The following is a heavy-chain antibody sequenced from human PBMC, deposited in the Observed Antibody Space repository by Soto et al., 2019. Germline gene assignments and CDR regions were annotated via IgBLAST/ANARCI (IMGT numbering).Heavy chain of an antibody. D-gene: IGHD5-18*01. V-gene: IGHV1-24*01. CDR2: FDPEDGET. CDR1: GYTLTELS. Sequence: ASVKVSCKVSGYTLTELSMHWVRQAPGKGLEWMGGFDPEDGETIYAQKFQGRVTMTEDTSTDTAYMELSSLRTENTVLYHCARQPGRYGYPTVSDCWGQGTLVTVSS. CDR3: ARQPGRYGYPTVSDC. J-gene: IGHJ4*01.